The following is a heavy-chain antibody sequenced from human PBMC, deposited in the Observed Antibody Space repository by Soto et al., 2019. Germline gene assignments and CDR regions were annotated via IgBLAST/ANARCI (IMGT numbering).Heavy chain of an antibody. J-gene: IGHJ6*02. V-gene: IGHV4-34*01. Sequence: SETLSLTCAVYGGSFSGYYWSWIRQPPGKGLEWIGEINHSGSTNYNPSLKSRVTISVDTSKNQFSLKLSSVTAADTAVYYCARSLSVGYSSSWYGNGRSAYYGMDVWGQGTTVTVSS. CDR3: ARSLSVGYSSSWYGNGRSAYYGMDV. CDR1: GGSFSGYY. CDR2: INHSGST. D-gene: IGHD6-13*01.